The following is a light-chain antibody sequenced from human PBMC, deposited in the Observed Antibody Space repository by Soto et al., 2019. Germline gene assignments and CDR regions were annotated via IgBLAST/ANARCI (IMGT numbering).Light chain of an antibody. J-gene: IGKJ1*01. CDR1: QAVNTR. CDR3: HQRQSWPRT. V-gene: IGKV3-11*01. CDR2: LAS. Sequence: ELVWTQSPATLSLSPGERATLSCRASQAVNTRLAWYQHKPGQAPRLLIYLASNRAAGVPARFSGSGSGTDFTLTISDVEPEDFAVYYCHQRQSWPRTFGQGTKVDIK.